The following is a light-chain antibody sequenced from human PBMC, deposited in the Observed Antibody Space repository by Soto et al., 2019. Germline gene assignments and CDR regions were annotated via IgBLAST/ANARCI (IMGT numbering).Light chain of an antibody. CDR1: QSILSW. J-gene: IGKJ1*01. CDR2: KAS. CDR3: QQYSVYSRT. V-gene: IGKV1-5*03. Sequence: DIQMTQSPSTLSASVGERVTITCRASQSILSWLAWYHHKPGKAPKVLIYKASSLESGVPSRFSGSGSGTEVTLTISSLQPDDFATYYCQQYSVYSRTFGQGTKVEIK.